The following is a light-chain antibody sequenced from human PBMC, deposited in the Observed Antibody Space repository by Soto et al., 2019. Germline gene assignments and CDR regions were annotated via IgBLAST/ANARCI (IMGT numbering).Light chain of an antibody. J-gene: IGKJ4*01. CDR1: QSISIY. CDR2: AAS. CDR3: QQSYSTPRLT. V-gene: IGKV1-39*01. Sequence: DIQMTQSPSSLSASVGDRVTITCRASQSISIYLNWYQQKPGKAPKFLIYAASSLQSGVPSRFSGSGSGTDFTLTISSLLPEDFATYYCQQSYSTPRLTFGGGTKVEIQ.